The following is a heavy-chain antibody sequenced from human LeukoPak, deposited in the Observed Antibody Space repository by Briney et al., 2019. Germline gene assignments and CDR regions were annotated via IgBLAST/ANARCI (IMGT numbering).Heavy chain of an antibody. J-gene: IGHJ4*02. V-gene: IGHV4-59*01. CDR3: ARGRKYTSGYRVTELGSGYSDY. CDR2: IFYNGNT. D-gene: IGHD5-18*01. Sequence: SETLSLTCTVSGASFSSYYWSWLRQPPGKGLEWIAYIFYNGNTKYNPSLKSRVTISVDTSKTQFSLKVTSVTAADTAVYYCARGRKYTSGYRVTELGSGYSDYWGQGTLVTVSS. CDR1: GASFSSYY.